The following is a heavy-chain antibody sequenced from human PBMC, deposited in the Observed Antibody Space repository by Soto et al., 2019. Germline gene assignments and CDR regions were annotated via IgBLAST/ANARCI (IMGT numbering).Heavy chain of an antibody. V-gene: IGHV3-74*01. D-gene: IGHD6-19*01. CDR1: GFTFSSYW. CDR2: INSDGSST. CDR3: ARRGAVAGLHY. J-gene: IGHJ4*02. Sequence: EVQLVESGGGLVQPGGSLRVSCAASGFTFSSYWMNWVRQAPGKGLVWVSRINSDGSSTSYADSVKGRFTISRDNAKNTQYLQMKSLSAEDTAISYCARRGAVAGLHYWGQGTLVTVSS.